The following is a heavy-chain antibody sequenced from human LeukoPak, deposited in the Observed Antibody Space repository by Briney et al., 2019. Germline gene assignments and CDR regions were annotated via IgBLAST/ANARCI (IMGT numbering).Heavy chain of an antibody. V-gene: IGHV3-15*01. CDR3: TTVLPVEDGHDY. J-gene: IGHJ4*02. Sequence: GGSLRLSCAASGFTFSNAWMSWVRQAPGKGLEWVGRIKSKTDGGTTVYAAPVKGRFTISRDDSKNTLYLQMNSLKTEDTAVYYCTTVLPVEDGHDYWGQGTLVTVSS. CDR1: GFTFSNAW. D-gene: IGHD2-15*01. CDR2: IKSKTDGGTT.